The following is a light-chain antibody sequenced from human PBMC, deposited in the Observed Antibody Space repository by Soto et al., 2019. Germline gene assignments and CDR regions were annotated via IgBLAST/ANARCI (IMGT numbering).Light chain of an antibody. CDR3: QQYGSSPWT. J-gene: IGKJ1*01. CDR1: QSVSNF. V-gene: IGKV3-20*01. Sequence: ELVLTQSPATLSLSPGERATLTCRASQSVSNFLAWYQHKPGQAPRLFIYGASSRATGIPDRFSGSGSGTDLTLTISRLEPEDFEVYYCQQYGSSPWTFGQGTKVDIK. CDR2: GAS.